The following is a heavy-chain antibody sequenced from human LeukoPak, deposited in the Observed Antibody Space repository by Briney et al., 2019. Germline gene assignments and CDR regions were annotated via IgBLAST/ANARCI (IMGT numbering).Heavy chain of an antibody. CDR1: GGTFSSYA. V-gene: IGHV1-69*13. CDR3: ARKYPSPRDAFDI. Sequence: SVKVSCKASGGTFSSYAISWVRQAPGQGLGWMGGIIPIFGTANYAQKFQGRVTITADESTSTAYMELSSLRSEDTAVYYCARKYPSPRDAFDIWGQGTMVTVSS. D-gene: IGHD2-2*01. J-gene: IGHJ3*02. CDR2: IIPIFGTA.